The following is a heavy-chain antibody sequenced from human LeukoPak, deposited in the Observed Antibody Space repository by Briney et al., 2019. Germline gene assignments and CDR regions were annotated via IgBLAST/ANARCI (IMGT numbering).Heavy chain of an antibody. J-gene: IGHJ4*02. V-gene: IGHV3-30*04. CDR2: ISYDGSNK. D-gene: IGHD3-9*01. CDR1: GFTFSSYA. CDR3: ARVEDYDILTGFDY. Sequence: GGSLRLSCAASGFTFSSYAMHWVRQAPSKGLEWVAVISYDGSNKYYADSVKGRFTISRDNSKNTLYLQMNSLRAEDTAVYYCARVEDYDILTGFDYWGQGTLVTVSS.